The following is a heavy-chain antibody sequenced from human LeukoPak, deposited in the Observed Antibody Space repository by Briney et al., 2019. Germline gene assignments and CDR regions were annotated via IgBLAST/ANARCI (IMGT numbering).Heavy chain of an antibody. V-gene: IGHV3-23*01. CDR1: GFTFRTYA. CDR2: IGGSGDRA. D-gene: IGHD1-26*01. Sequence: GGSLRLSCEASGFTFRTYAMNWVRQAPGKGLEWVPVIGGSGDRAYYADSVKGRFTISRDNSKNTLYLQMNSLRAEDTAVYFCSKGRIVATSRVQFDFWGQGTLVTVSS. J-gene: IGHJ4*02. CDR3: SKGRIVATSRVQFDF.